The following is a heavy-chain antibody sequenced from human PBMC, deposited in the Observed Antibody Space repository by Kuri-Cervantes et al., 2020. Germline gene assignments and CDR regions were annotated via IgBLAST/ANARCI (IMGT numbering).Heavy chain of an antibody. V-gene: IGHV3-7*05. CDR1: EFAFSSHW. D-gene: IGHD3-10*01. CDR2: IKTDESEK. Sequence: GGPLRLSCAASEFAFSSHWMAWVRQTSGKRPEWVANIKTDESEKYYMDSVKGRFTISRDNAKNSLYLQMNSLRAEDTALYYCAKDSHEIMVRGAFDIWGQGTMVTVSS. J-gene: IGHJ3*02. CDR3: AKDSHEIMVRGAFDI.